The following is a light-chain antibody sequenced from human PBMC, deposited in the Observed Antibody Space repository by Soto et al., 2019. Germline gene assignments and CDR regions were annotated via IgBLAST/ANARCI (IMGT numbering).Light chain of an antibody. V-gene: IGKV1-39*01. CDR3: QQYSTYPWK. CDR2: AAS. CDR1: QSISSY. Sequence: EIQMTQSPSSLSASVGDIVTITCRASQSISSYLNWYQQKPGKAPKLLIYAASSLQSGVPLRFSGSGSGTEFTLTISSLQPDDFATYYCQQYSTYPWKFGQGTKVDI. J-gene: IGKJ1*01.